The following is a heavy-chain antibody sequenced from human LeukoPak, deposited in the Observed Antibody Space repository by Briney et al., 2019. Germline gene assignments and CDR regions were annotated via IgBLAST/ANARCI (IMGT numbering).Heavy chain of an antibody. CDR3: ARGTHPYGDYVGLDY. CDR2: IHHSGTT. D-gene: IGHD4-17*01. CDR1: GGSFSHYY. Sequence: SETLSLTCVVYGGSFSHYYWTWIRQAPGKGLEWIGEIHHSGTTNYNPSLKSRLTISIDTSRNQFSLKLNSVTAADTAVYYCARGTHPYGDYVGLDYWGQGTLVTVSS. J-gene: IGHJ4*02. V-gene: IGHV4-34*01.